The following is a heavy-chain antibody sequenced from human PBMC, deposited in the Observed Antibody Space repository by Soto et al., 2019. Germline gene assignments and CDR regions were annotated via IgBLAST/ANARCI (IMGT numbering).Heavy chain of an antibody. CDR2: IYYTGST. Sequence: PSETLSLTCTVSGGSISSYYWSWIRQPPGKGLEWIGYIYYTGSTNYNPSLKSRVTISVDTSKNQFSLKLSSVTAADTAVYYCKRNHDYADYVDYWGQGTLVTVSS. V-gene: IGHV4-59*01. CDR1: GGSISSYY. J-gene: IGHJ4*02. D-gene: IGHD4-17*01. CDR3: KRNHDYADYVDY.